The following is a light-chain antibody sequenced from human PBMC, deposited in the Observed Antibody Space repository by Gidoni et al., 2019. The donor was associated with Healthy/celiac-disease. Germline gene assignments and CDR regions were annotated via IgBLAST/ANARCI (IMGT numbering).Light chain of an antibody. CDR2: RNN. Sequence: QSVLPQPPSASGTPGQRVTSSCSGSSSNIGSNYVYWYQQLPGTAPKHLIYRNNQRPSGVPDRFSGSKSGTSASLAISGLRSEDEADYYCAAWDDSLSGYVVGTGTKVTVL. CDR1: SSNIGSNY. J-gene: IGLJ1*01. CDR3: AAWDDSLSGYV. V-gene: IGLV1-47*01.